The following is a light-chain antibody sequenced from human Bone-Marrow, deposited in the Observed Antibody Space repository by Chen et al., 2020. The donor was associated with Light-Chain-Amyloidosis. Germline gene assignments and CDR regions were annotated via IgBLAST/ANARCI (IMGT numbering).Light chain of an antibody. CDR2: AAS. J-gene: IGKJ4*01. CDR3: QHRGGWPPLS. CDR1: QGISSY. Sequence: DIQLTQSPSFLSASVGDRVTITCRASQGISSYLAWYQQKPGKAPKLLIYAASTLQSGVPSRFSGSGSGTEFTLSISSLEAEDFAVYYCQHRGGWPPLSFGGGTKIEIK. V-gene: IGKV1-9*01.